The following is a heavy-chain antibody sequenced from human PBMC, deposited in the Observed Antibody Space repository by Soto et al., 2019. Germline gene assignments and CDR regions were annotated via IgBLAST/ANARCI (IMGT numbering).Heavy chain of an antibody. CDR2: ISSDGNRK. Sequence: QVQLVESGGGVVQPGRSLRLSCAASGFTFSTYGMFWVRQAPGKGLEWVSVISSDGNRKYYADSVKGRFTISRDNPKNTRYLQINSLRAEDTAEYFCASAGKVEANFEYWGQGTLVTVSS. CDR1: GFTFSTYG. J-gene: IGHJ4*02. V-gene: IGHV3-30*03. CDR3: ASAGKVEANFEY. D-gene: IGHD2-15*01.